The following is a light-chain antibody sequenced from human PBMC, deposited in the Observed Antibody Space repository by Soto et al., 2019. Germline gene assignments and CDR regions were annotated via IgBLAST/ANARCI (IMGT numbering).Light chain of an antibody. CDR2: DAS. CDR3: QPRQYWPPIT. CDR1: LNVNSY. V-gene: IGKV3-11*01. J-gene: IGKJ5*01. Sequence: VLTQSPATLSLSPGERATLSCRASLNVNSYLAWYQQKPGQAPRLLIYDASNRAAGIPARFSGSGSGTDFTLTISSLEPEDFAIYYCQPRQYWPPITFGQGTRLEI.